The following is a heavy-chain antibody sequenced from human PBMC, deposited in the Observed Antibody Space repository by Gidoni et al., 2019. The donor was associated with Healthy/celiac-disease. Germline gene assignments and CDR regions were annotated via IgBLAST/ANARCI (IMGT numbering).Heavy chain of an antibody. CDR3: ARDAVVVPAAIPTFDY. Sequence: EVQLVESGGGLVKPGGSLRRSCAASGFTFSSYSMNWVRQAPGKGLEWVSSISSSSSYIYYADSVKGRFTISRDNAKNSLYLQMNSLRAEDTAVYYCARDAVVVPAAIPTFDYWGQGTLVTVSS. V-gene: IGHV3-21*01. D-gene: IGHD2-2*02. CDR1: GFTFSSYS. J-gene: IGHJ4*02. CDR2: ISSSSSYI.